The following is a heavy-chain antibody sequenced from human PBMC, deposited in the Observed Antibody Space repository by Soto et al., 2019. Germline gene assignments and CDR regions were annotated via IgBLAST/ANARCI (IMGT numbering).Heavy chain of an antibody. V-gene: IGHV1-2*02. J-gene: IGHJ6*02. CDR2: INPNSGGT. D-gene: IGHD4-17*01. CDR1: GYTFTGYY. CDR3: ARDLEATVTTSYYYYGMDV. Sequence: QVQLVQSGAEVKKPGASVKVSCKASGYTFTGYYMHWVRQAPGQGLEWMGWINPNSGGTNYAQKFQGRVTMTRDTSIRTAYMELSRLRSDDTAVYYCARDLEATVTTSYYYYGMDVWGQGTTVTVSS.